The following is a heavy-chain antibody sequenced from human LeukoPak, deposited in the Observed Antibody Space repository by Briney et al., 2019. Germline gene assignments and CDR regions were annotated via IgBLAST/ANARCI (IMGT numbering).Heavy chain of an antibody. Sequence: QTGGSLRLSCAASGFTFSSYWMSWVRQAPGKGLEWVANTKKDGSEKEYVDSVKGRFTISRDNAKNSLYLQMNSLRAEDTAVYYCAGGFWSGYCYWGQGTLVTVSS. CDR1: GFTFSSYW. CDR2: TKKDGSEK. V-gene: IGHV3-7*01. D-gene: IGHD3-3*01. CDR3: AGGFWSGYCY. J-gene: IGHJ4*02.